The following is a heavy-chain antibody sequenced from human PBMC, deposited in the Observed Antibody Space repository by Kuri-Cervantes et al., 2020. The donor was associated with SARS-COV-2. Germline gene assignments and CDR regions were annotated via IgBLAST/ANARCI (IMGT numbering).Heavy chain of an antibody. CDR3: ARGGLVVVIFLSY. D-gene: IGHD3-22*01. J-gene: IGHJ4*02. V-gene: IGHV3-23*01. CDR1: GFTFSNYA. Sequence: GGSLRLSCAASGFTFSNYAMNWVRQAPGKGLEWVSAISGDAFSTFYAGSVRGRSSISRDNSKNTLYLQMNSLRAEDTAVYYCARGGLVVVIFLSYWGQGTLVTVSS. CDR2: ISGDAFST.